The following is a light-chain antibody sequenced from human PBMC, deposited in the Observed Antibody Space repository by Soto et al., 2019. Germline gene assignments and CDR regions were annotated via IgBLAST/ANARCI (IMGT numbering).Light chain of an antibody. CDR3: SSFTSSSTLV. V-gene: IGLV2-18*02. Sequence: QSVLTQPPSVSGSPGQSVTISCTGTSSDVGSYNRVSWYQQPPGTAPKLMIYEVSNRPSGVPDRFSGSKSGNTASLTISGLQAEDEAAYYCSSFTSSSTLVFGGGTKLTVL. CDR1: SSDVGSYNR. CDR2: EVS. J-gene: IGLJ2*01.